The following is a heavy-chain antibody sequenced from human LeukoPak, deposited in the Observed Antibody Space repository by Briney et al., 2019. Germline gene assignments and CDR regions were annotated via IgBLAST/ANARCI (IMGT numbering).Heavy chain of an antibody. CDR3: AGARRADIWGSYAFDI. Sequence: PPETLSLTCAVYGGSLSGYYWSWIRQPPGKGLEWIGEIRQSGSTNDNPSLKSRVTISVDTSRNQSSLRLSSVTAADTAVYYCAGARRADIWGSYAFDIWGQGKMVTVSS. D-gene: IGHD3-16*01. J-gene: IGHJ3*02. CDR1: GGSLSGYY. V-gene: IGHV4-34*01. CDR2: IRQSGST.